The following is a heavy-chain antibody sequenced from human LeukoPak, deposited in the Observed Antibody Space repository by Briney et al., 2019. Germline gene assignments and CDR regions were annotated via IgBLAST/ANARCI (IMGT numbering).Heavy chain of an antibody. CDR2: IYYSGTT. CDR1: GGSISSYY. J-gene: IGHJ4*02. CDR3: ARGVYIAAAQYGY. V-gene: IGHV4-59*01. Sequence: SETLSLTCTVSGGSISSYYWSWIRRPPGKGREWIGYIYYSGTTNYNPSLKSRVTISVDTSKNQFSLKLSSVTAADTAVYYCARGVYIAAAQYGYWGQGTLVTVSS. D-gene: IGHD6-13*01.